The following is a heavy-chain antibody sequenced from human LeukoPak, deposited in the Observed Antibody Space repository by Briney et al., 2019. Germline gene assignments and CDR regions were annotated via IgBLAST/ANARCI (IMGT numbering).Heavy chain of an antibody. J-gene: IGHJ4*02. D-gene: IGHD5-12*01. V-gene: IGHV4-59*01. CDR3: ARGGLRGSAFDY. Sequence: PSETLSLTCTVSGGSISSYYWSWIRQPPGKGLEWIGYIYYSGSTNYNPSLKSRVTISVDTSKNQFSLKLSSVTAADTAVYYCARGGLRGSAFDYWGQGTLVTVSS. CDR1: GGSISSYY. CDR2: IYYSGST.